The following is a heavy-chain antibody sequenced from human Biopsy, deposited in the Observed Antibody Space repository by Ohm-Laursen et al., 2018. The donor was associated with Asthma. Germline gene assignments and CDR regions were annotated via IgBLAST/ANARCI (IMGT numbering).Heavy chain of an antibody. Sequence: SVKVSCKASGYTFINYAIHWVRQAPGHSLEWMGWINAGNGNTKYSEKFQGRATITRDTSASTAYMDLSSLRSEDTAVYYCARTYYDFLTGQVNDALAMWGQGTVVTVSS. D-gene: IGHD3-9*01. J-gene: IGHJ3*02. CDR1: GYTFINYA. V-gene: IGHV1-3*01. CDR2: INAGNGNT. CDR3: ARTYYDFLTGQVNDALAM.